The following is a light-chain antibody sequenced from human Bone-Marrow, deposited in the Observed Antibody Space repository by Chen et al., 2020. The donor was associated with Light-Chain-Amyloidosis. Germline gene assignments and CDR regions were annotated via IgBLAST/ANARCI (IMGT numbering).Light chain of an antibody. Sequence: EIVMTQSPATPSVSPGERVTLSCRASQSINNKLAWYQQEPGQAPRRLIYGASTRSTGIPARFSGSGSGTEFTLTISSMQPEDFAVYYCQQYDNWKTFGQGTNVEIK. CDR1: QSINNK. CDR2: GAS. CDR3: QQYDNWKT. J-gene: IGKJ1*01. V-gene: IGKV3-15*01.